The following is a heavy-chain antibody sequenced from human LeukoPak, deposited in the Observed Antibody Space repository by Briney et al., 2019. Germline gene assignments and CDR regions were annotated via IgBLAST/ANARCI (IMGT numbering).Heavy chain of an antibody. CDR2: IKSKTDGGTT. CDR3: TRGYYFDY. J-gene: IGHJ4*02. V-gene: IGHV3-15*01. Sequence: GGSLRPSCAASGSTVSNAWMCCVRPPPGKGMEWVGRIKSKTDGGTTDYAAPVKGRFTISRDDSKNTLYLQMNSLKSEDAAVYYCTRGYYFDYWGQGTLVTVSS. CDR1: GSTVSNAW.